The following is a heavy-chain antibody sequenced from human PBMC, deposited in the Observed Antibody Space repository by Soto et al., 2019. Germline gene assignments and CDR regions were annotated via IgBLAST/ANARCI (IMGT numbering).Heavy chain of an antibody. J-gene: IGHJ3*02. V-gene: IGHV5-51*01. Sequence: PGESLKISCKVSGYSFTNYFIAWVRQMPGKGLDWMGIIYPGDSDTRYSPSFQGQVTISADKSISTAYLHWSGLKASDTAMYYCARRDCTTSSCGAFDIWGQGTMVTVSS. CDR1: GYSFTNYF. D-gene: IGHD2-2*01. CDR3: ARRDCTTSSCGAFDI. CDR2: IYPGDSDT.